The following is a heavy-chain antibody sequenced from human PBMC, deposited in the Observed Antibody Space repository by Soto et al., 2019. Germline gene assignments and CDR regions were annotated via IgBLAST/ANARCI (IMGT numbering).Heavy chain of an antibody. CDR1: GFTFSSHA. CDR2: MSGSGGST. Sequence: QLLESGGALVQPGGSLRLSCVGYGFTFSSHAMSWVRQVPGKGLEWVAAMSGSGGSTYYADYAESVKGRVTISRDNSKNRLYLQLNNLRAEDTAVYYCLTYGDYWPESGMDVWVQGTTVTVSS. CDR3: LTYGDYWPESGMDV. D-gene: IGHD4-17*01. J-gene: IGHJ6*02. V-gene: IGHV3-23*01.